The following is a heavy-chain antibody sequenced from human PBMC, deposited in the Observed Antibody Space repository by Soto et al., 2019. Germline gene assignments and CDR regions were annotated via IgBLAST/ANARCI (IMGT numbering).Heavy chain of an antibody. Sequence: GGSLRLSCAGSGLTFRNDWLSWVRQAPGKGLEWVSSIGRRSDIYYADSVKGRFTISRDNAKNSVSLQMNSLRDEDTAVYYCARDETAWPHDYGLDVWGQGTTVTVSS. CDR1: GLTFRNDW. V-gene: IGHV3-21*01. D-gene: IGHD2-21*02. J-gene: IGHJ6*02. CDR3: ARDETAWPHDYGLDV. CDR2: IGRRSDI.